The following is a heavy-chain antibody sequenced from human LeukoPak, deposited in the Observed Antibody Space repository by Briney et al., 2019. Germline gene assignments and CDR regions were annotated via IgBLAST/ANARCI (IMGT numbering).Heavy chain of an antibody. CDR1: GGSISSYY. D-gene: IGHD6-19*01. CDR3: ARGDQWLVSYFGY. V-gene: IGHV4-59*01. CDR2: IYYSGST. Sequence: SETLSLTCTVSGGSISSYYWSWIRQPPGKGLEWIGYIYYSGSTNYNPSLKSRVTISVDTSKNQFSLKLSSVTAADTAVYYCARGDQWLVSYFGYWGQGTLVTVSS. J-gene: IGHJ4*02.